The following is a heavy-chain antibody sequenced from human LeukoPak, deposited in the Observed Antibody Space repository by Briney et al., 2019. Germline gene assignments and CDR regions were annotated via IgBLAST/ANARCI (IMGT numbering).Heavy chain of an antibody. Sequence: QPGRSLRLSCAASGFTFSSFAMHWVRQAPGKGLEWVAVISIDGSNQHYEDSVEGRFTISRDSSKNTLHLQMNSLRAEDTAVYYCAKDVTTGTLALDYWGQGILVTVSS. J-gene: IGHJ4*02. D-gene: IGHD1-1*01. CDR1: GFTFSSFA. V-gene: IGHV3-30*18. CDR2: ISIDGSNQ. CDR3: AKDVTTGTLALDY.